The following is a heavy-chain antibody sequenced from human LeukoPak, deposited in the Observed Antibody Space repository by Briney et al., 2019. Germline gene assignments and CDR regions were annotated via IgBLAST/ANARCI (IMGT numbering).Heavy chain of an antibody. CDR1: GYTFTSYD. V-gene: IGHV1-8*01. CDR2: MNPNSGNT. D-gene: IGHD1-26*01. CDR3: ARVVDWWELLLDY. J-gene: IGHJ4*02. Sequence: ASVKVSCKASGYTFTSYDINWVRQATGQGLEWMGWMNPNSGNTGYAQKLQGRVTMTTDTSTSTAYMELRSLRSDDTAVYYCARVVDWWELLLDYWGQGTLVTVSS.